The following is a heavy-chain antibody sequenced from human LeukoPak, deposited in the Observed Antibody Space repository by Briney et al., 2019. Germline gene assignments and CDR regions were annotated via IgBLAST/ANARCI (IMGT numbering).Heavy chain of an antibody. CDR1: GYTFTSYG. CDR3: ARGGYSGSHVNAFDI. D-gene: IGHD1-26*01. CDR2: ISAYNGDT. J-gene: IGHJ3*02. V-gene: IGHV1-18*01. Sequence: ASVKVSCKASGYTFTSYGISWVRQAPGQGLEWMGWISAYNGDTNYAQKFQGRVTMTTDTSTSTTYMELRSLRSDDTAVYYCARGGYSGSHVNAFDIWGQGTMVTVSS.